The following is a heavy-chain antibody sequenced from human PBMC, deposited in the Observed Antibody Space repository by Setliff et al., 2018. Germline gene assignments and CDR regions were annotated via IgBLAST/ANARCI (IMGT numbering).Heavy chain of an antibody. CDR1: GGSFSGYY. CDR3: ARRYNFWSGYLDY. Sequence: SETLSLTCAVYGGSFSGYYWSWIRQPPGKGLEWIGEINHSGSTNYNPSLKSRVTISVDTSKNQFSLKLSSVTAADTAVYYCARRYNFWSGYLDYWGQGTLGTSPQ. J-gene: IGHJ4*02. V-gene: IGHV4-34*01. CDR2: INHSGST. D-gene: IGHD3-3*01.